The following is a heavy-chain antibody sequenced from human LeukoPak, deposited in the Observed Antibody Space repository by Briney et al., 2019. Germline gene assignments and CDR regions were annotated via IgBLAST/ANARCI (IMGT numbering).Heavy chain of an antibody. CDR1: GGTVTTFA. Sequence: ASVEVSCKTSGGTVTTFAISWVRQAPGQGLEWMGGIIPIFGTPDHAQRFQGRVTITADRSTGTVYLELSSLRSEDTAVYYCARSHSSSSGHDAFNIWGQGTMVTVSS. CDR3: ARSHSSSSGHDAFNI. V-gene: IGHV1-69*06. CDR2: IIPIFGTP. J-gene: IGHJ3*02. D-gene: IGHD6-6*01.